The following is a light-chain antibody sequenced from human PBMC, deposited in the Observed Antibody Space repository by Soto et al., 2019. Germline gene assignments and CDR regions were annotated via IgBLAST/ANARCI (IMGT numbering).Light chain of an antibody. Sequence: NFMLTQPHSVSDSPGKTVTISCTRSVGSLANNYVQWYQQRPGSAPTPVIFQDNERPSGVPDRFSGSIDSSSNSASLTISGLRTEDEADYYCHSYDSSAHWVYGGGTKVTVL. J-gene: IGLJ3*02. V-gene: IGLV6-57*04. CDR1: VGSLANNY. CDR2: QDN. CDR3: HSYDSSAHWV.